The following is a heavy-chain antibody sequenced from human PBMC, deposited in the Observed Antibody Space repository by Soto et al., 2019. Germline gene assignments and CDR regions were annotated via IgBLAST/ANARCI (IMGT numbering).Heavy chain of an antibody. Sequence: SETLSLTCTVSGGSIITSSYYWGWIRQPPGKGLEWIGSIYYSGSTYDNPSLKSRVTMSVDTSKNQFSLKLSAVSAADTAVYYCAREVRGYSDGRAFLDYWGQGTLVTVSS. D-gene: IGHD3-10*01. J-gene: IGHJ4*02. CDR3: AREVRGYSDGRAFLDY. CDR2: IYYSGST. V-gene: IGHV4-39*02. CDR1: GGSIITSSYY.